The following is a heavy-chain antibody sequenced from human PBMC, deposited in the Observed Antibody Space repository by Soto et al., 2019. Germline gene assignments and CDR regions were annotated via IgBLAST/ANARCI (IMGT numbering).Heavy chain of an antibody. D-gene: IGHD2-15*01. CDR1: GFTFSDYY. CDR3: ARAYSDAFDI. J-gene: IGHJ3*02. Sequence: GGSLRLSCAASGFTFSDYYMIWTRQAPGKGLEWVSYISSDGSGIYYGDSVRGRFTISRDNAKKSLYLQMNSLRTEDTAVYYCARAYSDAFDIWGQGTMVTVSS. V-gene: IGHV3-11*01. CDR2: ISSDGSGI.